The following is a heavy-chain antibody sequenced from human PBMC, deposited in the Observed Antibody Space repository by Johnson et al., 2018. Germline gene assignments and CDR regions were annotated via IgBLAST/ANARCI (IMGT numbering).Heavy chain of an antibody. CDR3: AKDRALRWSAIQH. V-gene: IGHV3-9*01. D-gene: IGHD4-23*01. CDR1: GFTFDDYA. Sequence: VQLVQSGGGLVQPGRSLRLSCAASGFTFDDYAMHWVRQAPGKGLEWVSGIYWNSGSIGYADSVKGRFTISRDNAKNSVYLQMNSLRTEDTAFYYCAKDRALRWSAIQHWGQGTLVTVSS. CDR2: IYWNSGSI. J-gene: IGHJ1*01.